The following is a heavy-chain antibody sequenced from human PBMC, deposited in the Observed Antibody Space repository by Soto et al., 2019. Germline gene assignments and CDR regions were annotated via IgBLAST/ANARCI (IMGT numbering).Heavy chain of an antibody. J-gene: IGHJ4*02. Sequence: PGGSLRLSCAASGFTFSGYNMSWIRQAPGKGLEWVSYITSSGSNTFDAESVKGRFTISRDNTMNLLYLQMNSLSAEDTAVYYCARRGTISYDHHFEHWGQGTRVNVSS. CDR3: ARRGTISYDHHFEH. CDR2: ITSSGSNT. V-gene: IGHV3-11*01. CDR1: GFTFSGYN. D-gene: IGHD2-2*01.